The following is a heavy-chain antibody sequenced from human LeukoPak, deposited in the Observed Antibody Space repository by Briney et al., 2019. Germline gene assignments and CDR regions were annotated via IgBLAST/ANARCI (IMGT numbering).Heavy chain of an antibody. D-gene: IGHD3-22*01. CDR1: GGSISSYY. V-gene: IGHV4-59*12. Sequence: SETLSLTCTVSGGSISSYYWSWIRQPPGKGLEWIGYIYYSGSTNYNPSLKSRVTISVDTSKNQFSLKLSSVTAADTAVYYCAREGYDSSGYGRWFDPWGQGTLVTVSS. J-gene: IGHJ5*02. CDR2: IYYSGST. CDR3: AREGYDSSGYGRWFDP.